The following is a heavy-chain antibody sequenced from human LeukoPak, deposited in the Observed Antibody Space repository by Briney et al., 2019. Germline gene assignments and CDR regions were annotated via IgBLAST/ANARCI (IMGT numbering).Heavy chain of an antibody. J-gene: IGHJ4*02. D-gene: IGHD4-17*01. Sequence: SETLSLTCTVSGGSISNYYWASIRQTAGRGLEWIGRIYTSGSISYNPSLKSRVTMSVDTSKNQFSLKLISVTAADTAVYYCARVSSSVTHFDYWGQGTLVTVSS. CDR2: IYTSGSI. V-gene: IGHV4-4*07. CDR1: GGSISNYY. CDR3: ARVSSSVTHFDY.